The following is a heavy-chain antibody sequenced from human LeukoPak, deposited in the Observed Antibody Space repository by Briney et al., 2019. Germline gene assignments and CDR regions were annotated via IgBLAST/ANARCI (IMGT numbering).Heavy chain of an antibody. CDR1: GSTFSSYG. Sequence: QTGGSLRLSCAASGSTFSSYGMNWVRQAPGKGLEWVAVISYDGNSKYYADSVKGRFTISRDNSKNTLYLQMNSLRAEDTAVYYCAKRMGPSIAATDLDYWGQGTLVTVSS. CDR3: AKRMGPSIAATDLDY. J-gene: IGHJ4*02. D-gene: IGHD6-13*01. CDR2: ISYDGNSK. V-gene: IGHV3-30*18.